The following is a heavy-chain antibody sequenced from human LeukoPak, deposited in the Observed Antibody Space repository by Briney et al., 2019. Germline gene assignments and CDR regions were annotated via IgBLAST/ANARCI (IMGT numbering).Heavy chain of an antibody. J-gene: IGHJ4*02. CDR2: ISWNSGSI. Sequence: PGGSLRLSCAASGFTFDDYAMHWVRQAPGKGLEWVSGISWNSGSIGYADSVKGRFTISRDNAKNSLYLQMNRLRAEDTALYYCAKGSYDILTGYYRDWGQGTLVTVSS. CDR3: AKGSYDILTGYYRD. D-gene: IGHD3-9*01. CDR1: GFTFDDYA. V-gene: IGHV3-9*01.